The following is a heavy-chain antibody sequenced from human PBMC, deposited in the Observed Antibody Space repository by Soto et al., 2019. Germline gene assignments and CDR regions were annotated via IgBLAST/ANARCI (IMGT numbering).Heavy chain of an antibody. D-gene: IGHD3-10*01. CDR3: ARSTPGNPFDI. V-gene: IGHV3-21*01. CDR1: GFTFSTYT. Sequence: GGSLRLSCAASGFTFSTYTMNWVRQAPVKGLEWVSSISACGRSIYYADSLKGRSTVSRDNAKNSLYLQMNSLRAEDTAVYYCARSTPGNPFDIWGQGTMVTVSS. CDR2: ISACGRSI. J-gene: IGHJ3*02.